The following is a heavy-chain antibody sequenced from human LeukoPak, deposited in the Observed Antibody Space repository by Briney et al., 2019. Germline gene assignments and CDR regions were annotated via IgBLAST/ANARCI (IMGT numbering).Heavy chain of an antibody. CDR1: GYTFTNYG. Sequence: ASVKVSCKASGYTFTNYGISWVRQAPGQGLEWMGWTSAYNGNTKYTQKLQGRVTMTTDTSTSTAYMELRSLRSDDTAVYYCARSHIVVVPGARQFDYWGQGTLVTVSS. J-gene: IGHJ4*02. CDR3: ARSHIVVVPGARQFDY. D-gene: IGHD2-2*01. V-gene: IGHV1-18*04. CDR2: TSAYNGNT.